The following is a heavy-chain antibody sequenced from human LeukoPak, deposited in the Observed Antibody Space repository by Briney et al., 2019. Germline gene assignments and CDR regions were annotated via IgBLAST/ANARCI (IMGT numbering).Heavy chain of an antibody. J-gene: IGHJ4*02. CDR2: IYTSGST. V-gene: IGHV4-61*02. D-gene: IGHD6-13*01. Sequence: PSVTLSLTCTVSGGSISSGSYYWSWIRQPAGKGLAWIGRIYTSGSTNYNPSLKSRVTISVDTSKNQFSLKLSSVTAADTAVYYCARGSAEFDYWGQGTLVTVSS. CDR3: ARGSAEFDY. CDR1: GGSISSGSYY.